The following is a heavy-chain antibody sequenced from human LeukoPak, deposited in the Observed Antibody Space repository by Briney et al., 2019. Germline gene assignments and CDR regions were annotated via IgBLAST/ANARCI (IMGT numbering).Heavy chain of an antibody. J-gene: IGHJ3*02. CDR3: ARPRLGGTWYDDAFDI. Sequence: GGSLRLSCAASGFTFSSYGMHWVRQAPGKGLEWVSSINWNGGSTGYADSVKGRFTISRDNAKNSLYLQMDSLRAEDTALYYCARPRLGGTWYDDAFDIWGQGTVATVSS. CDR1: GFTFSSYG. CDR2: INWNGGST. V-gene: IGHV3-20*04. D-gene: IGHD6-13*01.